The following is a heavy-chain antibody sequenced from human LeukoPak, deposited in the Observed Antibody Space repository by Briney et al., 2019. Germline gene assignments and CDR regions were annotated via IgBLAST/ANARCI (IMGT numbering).Heavy chain of an antibody. Sequence: SETLSLTCTVSGGSISSSSYYWGWIRQPPGKGLEWIGSIYYSGSTYYNPSLKSRVTISVDTSKNQFSLKLSSVTAADTAVYYCARQSYYDSSGYYRVLAKRNYFDYWGQGTLVTVSS. CDR1: GGSISSSSYY. J-gene: IGHJ4*02. V-gene: IGHV4-39*07. D-gene: IGHD3-22*01. CDR3: ARQSYYDSSGYYRVLAKRNYFDY. CDR2: IYYSGST.